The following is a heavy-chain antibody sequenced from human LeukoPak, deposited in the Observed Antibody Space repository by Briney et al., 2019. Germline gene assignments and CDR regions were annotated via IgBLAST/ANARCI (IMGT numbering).Heavy chain of an antibody. D-gene: IGHD3-10*01. V-gene: IGHV1-2*02. CDR1: IESATGCY. Sequence: ASLNLSCKLSIESATGCYREYVWQAPGQGLEWMGWINPNSGGTNYAQKFQGRVTMTRDTSISTAYMELSRLRSDDTAVYYCASCITMVRGVENWFDPWGQGTRITVSS. J-gene: IGHJ5*02. CDR3: ASCITMVRGVENWFDP. CDR2: INPNSGGT.